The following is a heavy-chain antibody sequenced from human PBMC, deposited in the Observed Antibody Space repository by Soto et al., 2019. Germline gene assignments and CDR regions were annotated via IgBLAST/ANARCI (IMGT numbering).Heavy chain of an antibody. CDR3: AKGGGYYSDSSGSQGVDY. V-gene: IGHV3-9*01. Sequence: EVQLVESGGGLVQPGRSLRLXXXXXXXIFEDYAMHWVXXXPGKGLEWVSGIVGNSGSIGYAESVKGRFTISRDNAKNSLYLQMNSLRAEDTALYSCAKGGGYYSDSSGSQGVDYWGQGTLVTVSS. D-gene: IGHD3-22*01. CDR1: XXIFEDYA. CDR2: IVGNSGSI. J-gene: IGHJ4*02.